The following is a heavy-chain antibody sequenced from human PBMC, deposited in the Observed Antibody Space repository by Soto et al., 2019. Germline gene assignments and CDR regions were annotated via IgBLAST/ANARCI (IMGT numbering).Heavy chain of an antibody. V-gene: IGHV3-23*01. CDR1: GSPFTTYA. CDR2: ISGSGGST. J-gene: IGHJ4*02. CDR3: ESRLDIVVVPAAIPL. D-gene: IGHD2-2*01. Sequence: EVQLLESGGGWEHPGGPWSLSCAASGSPFTTYALSGVPQAQGKGLGWVSAISGSGGSTYNADSVKGRFTISRDNSKNTLYLQMNSLRAEDTAVYYCESRLDIVVVPAAIPLWGQGTLVTVSS.